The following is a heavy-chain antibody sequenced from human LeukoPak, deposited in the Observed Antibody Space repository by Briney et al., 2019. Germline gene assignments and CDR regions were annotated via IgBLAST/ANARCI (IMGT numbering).Heavy chain of an antibody. CDR2: IYWDDDK. Sequence: SGPTLVNPTQTLTLTCTFSGFSLSTSGVGVGWIRQPPGKALEWLALIYWDDDKRYSPSLKSRLTITKDTSKNQVVLTMTNMDPVDTATYHCAHTGPTWTQLHGWLNFDIWGQGTMVTVSS. CDR1: GFSLSTSGVG. D-gene: IGHD5-18*01. CDR3: AHTGPTWTQLHGWLNFDI. V-gene: IGHV2-5*02. J-gene: IGHJ3*02.